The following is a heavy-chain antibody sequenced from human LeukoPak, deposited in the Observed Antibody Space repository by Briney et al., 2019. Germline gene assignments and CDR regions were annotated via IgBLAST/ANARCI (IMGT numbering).Heavy chain of an antibody. CDR2: IYDNEYT. D-gene: IGHD1-26*01. J-gene: IGHJ5*02. V-gene: IGHV4-39*01. CDR1: RGSVTISSYY. Sequence: SETLSLTSTVSRGSVTISSYYCGWIRQPPGKGLEWSGCIYDNEYTSYNPSLKSRVTLSVDTSTNQSSLKLSSVSASDTAVYYCARHEYSGSYYGLSWFDPWGPGTLVTVSS. CDR3: ARHEYSGSYYGLSWFDP.